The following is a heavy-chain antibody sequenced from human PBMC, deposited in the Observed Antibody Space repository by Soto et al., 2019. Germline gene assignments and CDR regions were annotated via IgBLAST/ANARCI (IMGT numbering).Heavy chain of an antibody. V-gene: IGHV4-30-4*01. CDR1: GGSISSSDHY. D-gene: IGHD4-17*01. CDR3: ARGVRGDSNNRFDP. CDR2: IHYSGST. J-gene: IGHJ5*02. Sequence: QVQLQESGPGLVKPSQTLSLTCTVSGGSISSSDHYWNWIRQPPRKGLEWIAYIHYSGSTYFNPSQQSRVSISVVTSKNQISLKLRSVPAADTALYFCARGVRGDSNNRFDPWGQGTLVTVSS.